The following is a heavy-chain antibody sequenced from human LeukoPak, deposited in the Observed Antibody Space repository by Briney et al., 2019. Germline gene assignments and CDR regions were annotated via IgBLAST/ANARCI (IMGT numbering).Heavy chain of an antibody. CDR3: AREARREGSWYPTTASGMDV. CDR2: IYSGGST. D-gene: IGHD6-13*01. V-gene: IGHV3-53*01. CDR1: GFTFSSYW. J-gene: IGHJ6*02. Sequence: PGGSLRLSCAASGFTFSSYWMNWVRQAPGKGLEWVSVIYSGGSTYYADSVKGRFTISRDNSKNTLYLQMNSLRAEDTAVYYCAREARREGSWYPTTASGMDVWGQGTTVTVS.